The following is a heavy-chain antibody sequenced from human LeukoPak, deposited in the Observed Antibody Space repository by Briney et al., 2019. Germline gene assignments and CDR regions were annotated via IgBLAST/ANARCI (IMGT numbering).Heavy chain of an antibody. V-gene: IGHV3-74*01. D-gene: IGHD3-9*01. J-gene: IGHJ6*02. CDR2: INNDGSNT. CDR3: AVILRYLGGMDV. CDR1: GFTFSSYW. Sequence: GGSLRLSCAASGFTFSSYWMHWVRQAPGKGLAWVSRINNDGSNTTYADSVKGRFTISRDNAKKTLYLQMNSLRAEDTAVYYCAVILRYLGGMDVWGQGTTVTVSS.